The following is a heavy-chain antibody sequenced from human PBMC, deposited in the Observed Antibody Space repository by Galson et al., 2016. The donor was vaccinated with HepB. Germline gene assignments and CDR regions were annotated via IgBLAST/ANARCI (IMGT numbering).Heavy chain of an antibody. CDR2: ISFDGSNQ. CDR1: GFTFSSYA. D-gene: IGHD4-17*01. Sequence: SLRLSCAASGFTFSSYAMHWVRQAPGKGLEWVEVISFDGSNQHYADSVKGRFTISRDDSQNTLYLQMGSLRADDTAVYYCARAASYGDYVGASGDAFDIWGQGTMVTVSS. CDR3: ARAASYGDYVGASGDAFDI. J-gene: IGHJ3*02. V-gene: IGHV3-30*04.